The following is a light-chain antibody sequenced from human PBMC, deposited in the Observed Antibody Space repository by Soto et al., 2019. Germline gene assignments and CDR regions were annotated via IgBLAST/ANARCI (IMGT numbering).Light chain of an antibody. CDR2: GNS. Sequence: QSVLTQPHSVSGAPGQRVTISCTGSSSNIGAGYDVHWYQQLPGTAPKLLIYGNSNRPSGVPDRFSGSKSGTSASLAITGLQAEDEADYYCQSYDSSLSGSYVVFGGGTTLTVL. CDR3: QSYDSSLSGSYVV. V-gene: IGLV1-40*01. CDR1: SSNIGAGYD. J-gene: IGLJ2*01.